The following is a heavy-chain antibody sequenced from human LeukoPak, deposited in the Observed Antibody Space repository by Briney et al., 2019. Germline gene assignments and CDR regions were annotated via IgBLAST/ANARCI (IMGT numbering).Heavy chain of an antibody. CDR1: GLTFSSYE. D-gene: IGHD2/OR15-2a*01. CDR3: ARFLFPWGFDY. V-gene: IGHV3-48*03. J-gene: IGHJ4*02. CDR2: ISSSGRTT. Sequence: GGSLRLSCAASGLTFSSYEMDWVRQAPGKGLEGVSYISSSGRTTDYADSVKGRFTMSRDNAKNSLNLQMNSLRAEDTAVYYCARFLFPWGFDYWGQGILVTVSS.